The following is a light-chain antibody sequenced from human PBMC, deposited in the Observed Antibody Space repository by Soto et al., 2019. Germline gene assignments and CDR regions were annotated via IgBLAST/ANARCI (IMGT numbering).Light chain of an antibody. CDR1: KLGDKY. Sequence: SYELTQPPSVSVSPGQTASITCSGDKLGDKYACWYQQKPCQSPVLVIYQDSKRPSGIPERFSGSNSGNTATLTISGTQAIDEADYYCQAWDSSTHVVFGGGTKLTVL. J-gene: IGLJ2*01. CDR3: QAWDSSTHVV. V-gene: IGLV3-1*01. CDR2: QDS.